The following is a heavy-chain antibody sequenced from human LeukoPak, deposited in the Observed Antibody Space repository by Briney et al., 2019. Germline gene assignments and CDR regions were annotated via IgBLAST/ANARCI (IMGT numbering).Heavy chain of an antibody. CDR2: IWYDGSNK. CDR3: ARDADEYCSSTTCRGGSFDI. D-gene: IGHD2-2*01. Sequence: GRSLRLSCAASGFTFSSYGVHWVRQAPGKGLEWVAVIWYDGSNKYYADSVKGRFTISRDNSKNTLYLQMNSLRAEDTAVYYCARDADEYCSSTTCRGGSFDIWGQGTMVTVSS. CDR1: GFTFSSYG. V-gene: IGHV3-33*01. J-gene: IGHJ3*02.